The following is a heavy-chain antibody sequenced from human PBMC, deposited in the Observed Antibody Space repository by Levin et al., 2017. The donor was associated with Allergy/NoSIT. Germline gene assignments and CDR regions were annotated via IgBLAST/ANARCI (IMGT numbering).Heavy chain of an antibody. V-gene: IGHV4-31*03. J-gene: IGHJ4*02. CDR3: ARISLVLGTEDH. CDR1: GASISSGAYY. D-gene: IGHD4/OR15-4a*01. Sequence: SETLSLTCTVSGASISSGAYYWSWIRQHPVKGLEWIGYIYYTGSTYYNPSLQSRVIMSVDASENQFSLKLSSVTAADTAVYYCARISLVLGTEDHWGQGTLVTVSS. CDR2: IYYTGST.